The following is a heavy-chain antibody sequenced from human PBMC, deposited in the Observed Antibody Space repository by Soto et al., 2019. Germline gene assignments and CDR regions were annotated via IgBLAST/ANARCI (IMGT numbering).Heavy chain of an antibody. CDR2: IIPIFGTA. D-gene: IGHD3-22*01. Sequence: SVKVSCKASGDTFSSQAISWVRQAPGQGLEWMGGIIPIFGTANYAQRFQGRVTITADKSTITGYLELSSLRAEDTAVYYCAKGANIVFDSRGYSDYWGQGALVTVSS. J-gene: IGHJ4*02. V-gene: IGHV1-69*06. CDR3: AKGANIVFDSRGYSDY. CDR1: GDTFSSQA.